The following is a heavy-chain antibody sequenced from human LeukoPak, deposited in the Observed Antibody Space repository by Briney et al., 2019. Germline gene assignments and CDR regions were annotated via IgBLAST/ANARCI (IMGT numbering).Heavy chain of an antibody. D-gene: IGHD3-22*01. CDR2: ISAYNGNT. Sequence: VSVKVSCKASGYTFTSYGISWVRQAPGQGLEWMGWISAYNGNTNYAQKLQGRVTMTTDTSTSTAYMELRSLRSDDTAVYYCARSPYYYDSSRPGFDYWGQGTLVTVSS. CDR1: GYTFTSYG. J-gene: IGHJ4*02. V-gene: IGHV1-18*01. CDR3: ARSPYYYDSSRPGFDY.